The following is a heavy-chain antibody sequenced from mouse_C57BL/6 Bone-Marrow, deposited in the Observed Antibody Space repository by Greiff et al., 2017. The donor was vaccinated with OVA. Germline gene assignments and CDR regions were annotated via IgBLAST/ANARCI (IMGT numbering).Heavy chain of an antibody. CDR1: GFSIKNTY. CDR2: IDPANGNT. J-gene: IGHJ1*03. D-gene: IGHD1-1*01. CDR3: ARKGYGSSYWYFDV. Sequence: EVQLQQSVAELVRPGASVKLSCTASGFSIKNTYMHWVKQRPEQGLEWIGRIDPANGNTKYAPKFKGKATITADTSSNTADLQLSSLTSEDTAIYCCARKGYGSSYWYFDVWGKGTTVTVSS. V-gene: IGHV14-3*01.